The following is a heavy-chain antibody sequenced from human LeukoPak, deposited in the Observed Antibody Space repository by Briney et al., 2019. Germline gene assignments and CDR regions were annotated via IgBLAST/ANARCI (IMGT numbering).Heavy chain of an antibody. V-gene: IGHV3-23*01. D-gene: IGHD3-10*01. J-gene: IGHJ4*02. CDR1: GFTFSSYA. CDR3: AKGGSWGSYYNFDY. CDR2: ISGSGGST. Sequence: PGGSLRLSCAASGFTFSSYAMSWVRQAPGKGLEWVSAISGSGGSTYYADSVKGRFTISRDNPKNTLYLQMNSLRAEDTAVYYCAKGGSWGSYYNFDYWGQGTLVTVSS.